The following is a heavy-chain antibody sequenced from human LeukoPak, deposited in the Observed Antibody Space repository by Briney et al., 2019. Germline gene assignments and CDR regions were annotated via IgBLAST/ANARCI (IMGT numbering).Heavy chain of an antibody. CDR3: ARDTAAVAGPNWFDP. Sequence: ASVTVSCKASGYTFTSYGISWVRQAPGQGLEWMGWISAYNGNTNYAQKLQGRVTMTTDTSTSTAYMELRSLRSDDTAVYYCARDTAAVAGPNWFDPWGLGTLVTVSS. CDR1: GYTFTSYG. V-gene: IGHV1-18*01. CDR2: ISAYNGNT. J-gene: IGHJ5*02. D-gene: IGHD6-19*01.